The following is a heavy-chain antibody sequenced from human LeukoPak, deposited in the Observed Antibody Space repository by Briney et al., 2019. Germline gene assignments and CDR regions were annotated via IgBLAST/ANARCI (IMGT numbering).Heavy chain of an antibody. V-gene: IGHV1-2*02. CDR2: INPNSGGT. CDR1: GYTFTGYY. Sequence: ASVKVSCKASGYTFTGYYMHWVRQAPGQGLEWTGWINPNSGGTNYAQKFQGRVTMTRDTSISTAYMELSRLRSDDAAVYYCARDYDFWSGYYFFDYWGQGTLVTVSS. D-gene: IGHD3-3*01. CDR3: ARDYDFWSGYYFFDY. J-gene: IGHJ4*02.